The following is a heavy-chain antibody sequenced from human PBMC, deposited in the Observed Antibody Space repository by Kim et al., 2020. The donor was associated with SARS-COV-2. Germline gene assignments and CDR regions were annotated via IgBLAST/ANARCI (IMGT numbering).Heavy chain of an antibody. CDR3: ARADGLLWFGESYYFDY. CDR1: GGSISSYY. Sequence: SETLSLTCTVSGGSISSYYWSWIRQPPGKGLEWIGYIYYSGSTNYNPSLKSRVTISVDTSKNQFSLKLSSVTAADTAVYYCARADGLLWFGESYYFDYWGQGTLVTVSS. CDR2: IYYSGST. D-gene: IGHD3-10*01. V-gene: IGHV4-59*13. J-gene: IGHJ4*02.